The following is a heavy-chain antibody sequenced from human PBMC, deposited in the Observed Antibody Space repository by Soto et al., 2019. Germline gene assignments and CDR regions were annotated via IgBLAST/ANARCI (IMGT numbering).Heavy chain of an antibody. Sequence: PSETLSLTCAVYGGSFSGYYWSWIRQPPGKGLEWIGEINHSGSTNYNPSLKSRVTISVDTSKNQFSLKLSSVTAADTAVYYCARGGYLSSGYFDYWGQGTQFTVSS. V-gene: IGHV4-34*01. CDR3: ARGGYLSSGYFDY. CDR1: GGSFSGYY. J-gene: IGHJ4*02. CDR2: INHSGST. D-gene: IGHD3-22*01.